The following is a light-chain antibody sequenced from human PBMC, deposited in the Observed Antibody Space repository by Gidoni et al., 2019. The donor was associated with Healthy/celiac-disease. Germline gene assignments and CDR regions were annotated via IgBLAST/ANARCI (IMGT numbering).Light chain of an antibody. J-gene: IGKJ3*01. Sequence: DIQMTQFPSSLSASVGDRVTITCRASPSISSYLIWYQQKPGKDPKLLIYSASSLKSGVQSRFSCSGSWAAYTLTISSLQPEDFATYYCQQSYSTPFTFGPGTKVDIK. CDR3: QQSYSTPFT. CDR1: PSISSY. V-gene: IGKV1-39*01. CDR2: SAS.